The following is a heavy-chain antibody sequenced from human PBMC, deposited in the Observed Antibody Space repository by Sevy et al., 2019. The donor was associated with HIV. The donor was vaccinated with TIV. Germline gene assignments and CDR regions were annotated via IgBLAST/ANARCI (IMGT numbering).Heavy chain of an antibody. CDR3: AREGCTKPHDY. Sequence: GGSLRLSCAASGFTFSKYSMSWVRQPPGKGLEWVSTLSFGWGEINYADSVKGRFTISRDNSKSSVYLQMNNLRPEDTAAYTCAREGCTKPHDYWGQGTLVTVSS. CDR1: GFTFSKYS. J-gene: IGHJ4*02. D-gene: IGHD2-8*01. V-gene: IGHV3-23*01. CDR2: LSFGWGEI.